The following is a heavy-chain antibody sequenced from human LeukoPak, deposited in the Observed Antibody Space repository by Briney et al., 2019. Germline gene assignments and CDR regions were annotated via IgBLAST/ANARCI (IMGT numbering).Heavy chain of an antibody. Sequence: GGSLRLSCAASGFTFSSYEMNWVRQAPGKGLEWVSYISSSGSTIYYADSVKGRFTISRDNAKNSLYLQMNSLRAEDTAVYYCASIDSSGYYRYYYYYMDVWGKGTTVTVSS. V-gene: IGHV3-48*03. J-gene: IGHJ6*03. CDR2: ISSSGSTI. D-gene: IGHD3-22*01. CDR3: ASIDSSGYYRYYYYYMDV. CDR1: GFTFSSYE.